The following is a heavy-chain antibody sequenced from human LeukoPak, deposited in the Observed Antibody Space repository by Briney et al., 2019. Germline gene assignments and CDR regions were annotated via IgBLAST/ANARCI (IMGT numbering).Heavy chain of an antibody. CDR1: GFTLSAYS. D-gene: IGHD2-21*02. Sequence: GRSLRLSCAASGFTLSAYSMHWVRQAPGTGLEWVSSISSSISYIYYADSVKGRFTMSRDNAKNSLYLQMNSLRDEDTAVYYCAREKVVTATGYFQRWGRGTLVTVSS. CDR3: AREKVVTATGYFQR. V-gene: IGHV3-21*01. J-gene: IGHJ1*01. CDR2: ISSSISYI.